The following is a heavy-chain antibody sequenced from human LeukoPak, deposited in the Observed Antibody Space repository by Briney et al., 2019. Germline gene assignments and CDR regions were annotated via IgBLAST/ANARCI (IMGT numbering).Heavy chain of an antibody. CDR1: GFTFTTYW. CDR2: IKQDGTEK. Sequence: GGSLRLSCAASGFTFTTYWMSWVRQAPGKGLEWVANIKQDGTEKYYVDSVKGRFTISRDNGKNSLYLQMNSLRAEDTAVYYCARGEAESSGWFWFDPWGQGTLVSVSA. D-gene: IGHD6-19*01. J-gene: IGHJ5*02. V-gene: IGHV3-7*01. CDR3: ARGEAESSGWFWFDP.